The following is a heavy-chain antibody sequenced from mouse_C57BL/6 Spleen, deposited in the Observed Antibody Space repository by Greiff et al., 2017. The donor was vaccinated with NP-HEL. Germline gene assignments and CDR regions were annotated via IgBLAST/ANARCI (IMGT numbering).Heavy chain of an antibody. CDR2: IDPSDSET. J-gene: IGHJ2*01. Sequence: QVQLQQPGAELVRPGSSVKLSCKASGYTFTSYWMHWVKQRPIQGLEWIGNIDPSDSETNYNQKFKDKATLTVDKSSSTASMQLSSLTSEDSAVYYCARSAYGYYGYWGQGTTLTVSS. D-gene: IGHD2-3*01. CDR1: GYTFTSYW. V-gene: IGHV1-52*01. CDR3: ARSAYGYYGY.